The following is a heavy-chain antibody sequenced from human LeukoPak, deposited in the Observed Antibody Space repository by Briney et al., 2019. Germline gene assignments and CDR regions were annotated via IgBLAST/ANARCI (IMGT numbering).Heavy chain of an antibody. CDR3: ARSYYYGSGTTAPGIVYYYYYYMDV. CDR1: GYTFTSYG. Sequence: ASVKGSCKASGYTFTSYGISWGRQAPGQGLEWMGWISAYNGNTNYAQKLQGRVTMTTDTSTSTAYMELRSLRSDDTAVYYCARSYYYGSGTTAPGIVYYYYYYMDVWGKGTTVTISS. D-gene: IGHD3-10*01. V-gene: IGHV1-18*01. CDR2: ISAYNGNT. J-gene: IGHJ6*03.